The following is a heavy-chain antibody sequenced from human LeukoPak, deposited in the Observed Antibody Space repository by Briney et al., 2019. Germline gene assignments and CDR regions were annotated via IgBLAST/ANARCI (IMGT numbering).Heavy chain of an antibody. J-gene: IGHJ4*02. CDR1: GYTFTSYA. D-gene: IGHD6-13*01. V-gene: IGHV1-3*01. CDR3: ARLYSSSWYLDY. CDR2: INAGNGNT. Sequence: ASVKVSCKASGYTFTSYAMHWVRQAPGQRLEWMGWINAGNGNTKYSQKFRGRVTITRDTSASTAYMELSSLRSEDTAVYYCARLYSSSWYLDYWGQGTLVTVSS.